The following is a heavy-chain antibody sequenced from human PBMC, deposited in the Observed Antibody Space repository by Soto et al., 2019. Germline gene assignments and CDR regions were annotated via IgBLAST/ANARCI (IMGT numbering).Heavy chain of an antibody. J-gene: IGHJ6*02. D-gene: IGHD2-8*01. CDR1: GYTFTGYY. CDR3: AGTPLGYCTNGVCYRDYYYGMDV. Sequence: VASVKVSCKASGYTFTGYYMHWVRQAPGQGLEWMGWINPNSGGTNYAQKFQGRVTMTRDTSISTAYMELSRLRSDDTAVYYCAGTPLGYCTNGVCYRDYYYGMDVWGQGTTVTVSS. V-gene: IGHV1-2*02. CDR2: INPNSGGT.